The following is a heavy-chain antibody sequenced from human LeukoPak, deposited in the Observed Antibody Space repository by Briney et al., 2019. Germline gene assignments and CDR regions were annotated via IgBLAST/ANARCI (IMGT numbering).Heavy chain of an antibody. V-gene: IGHV3-49*04. D-gene: IGHD3-3*01. Sequence: GGSLRLSCTASGFTFGDYAMSWVRQAPGKGPEWVGFIRRKANGGTTEYAASVKGRFTISRNDSKSIAYLQMNSLKTEDTAVYYCTSGLYYDSWSDLFDYWGQGTLVTVSS. CDR1: GFTFGDYA. CDR2: IRRKANGGTT. CDR3: TSGLYYDSWSDLFDY. J-gene: IGHJ4*02.